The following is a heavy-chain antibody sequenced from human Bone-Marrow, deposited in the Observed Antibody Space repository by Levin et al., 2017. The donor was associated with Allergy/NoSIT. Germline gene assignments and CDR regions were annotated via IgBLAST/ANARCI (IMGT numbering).Heavy chain of an antibody. J-gene: IGHJ3*02. Sequence: SQTLSLTCDVSGGPIGTYYLTWVRQPAGKGLEWIGRIYSSGDVKINQMLNSRVSMSVDTSKNQFSLKLTSVTADDTGVYFCARMGLLGAFDKWGRGTAVIVSS. CDR2: IYSSGDV. D-gene: IGHD3-16*01. CDR1: GGPIGTYY. CDR3: ARMGLLGAFDK. V-gene: IGHV4-4*07.